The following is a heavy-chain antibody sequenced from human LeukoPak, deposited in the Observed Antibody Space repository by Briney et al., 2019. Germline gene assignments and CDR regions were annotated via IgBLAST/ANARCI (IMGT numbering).Heavy chain of an antibody. CDR2: IYSGGST. CDR3: ARKGGQYYDFPRY. CDR1: GGSLSSSSYY. J-gene: IGHJ4*02. V-gene: IGHV4-39*01. D-gene: IGHD3-3*01. Sequence: SATLSLTCTVAGGSLSSSSYYWGWIRQPPGKGLEWIGSIYSGGSTYYNPSLKSRVTISVDTSNNQFSLKLNSVTAADTALYHCARKGGQYYDFPRYRGQGTLVTVSS.